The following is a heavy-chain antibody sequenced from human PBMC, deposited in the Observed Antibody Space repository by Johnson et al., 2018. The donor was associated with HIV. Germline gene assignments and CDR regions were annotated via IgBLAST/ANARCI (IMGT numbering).Heavy chain of an antibody. CDR1: GFTFSSYA. D-gene: IGHD2-21*01. CDR3: AKVDCGGDTCAGFDPFNL. J-gene: IGHJ3*01. V-gene: IGHV3-30*04. Sequence: QMLLVESGGGLVQPGGSLRLSCAASGFTFSSYAMHWVRQAPGKGLEWVAVISYDGSNKYYADSVKGRFTISRDNAKNTVDLQMNSLRVEDTAVYYCAKVDCGGDTCAGFDPFNLWGQGTLVTVSS. CDR2: ISYDGSNK.